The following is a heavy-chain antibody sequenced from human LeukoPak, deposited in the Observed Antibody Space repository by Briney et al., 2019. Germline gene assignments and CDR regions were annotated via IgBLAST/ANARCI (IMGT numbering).Heavy chain of an antibody. Sequence: ASVKVSCKTSVYTFSSYGINWVRQTPEQGLEWMGIINPSGGSTSYAQKFQGRVTMTRDMSTSTVYMELSSLRSEDTAVYYCARAGRQYDFWSGYYKDYYYYMDVWGKGTTVTVSS. CDR1: VYTFSSYG. J-gene: IGHJ6*03. CDR2: INPSGGST. V-gene: IGHV1-46*01. D-gene: IGHD3-3*01. CDR3: ARAGRQYDFWSGYYKDYYYYMDV.